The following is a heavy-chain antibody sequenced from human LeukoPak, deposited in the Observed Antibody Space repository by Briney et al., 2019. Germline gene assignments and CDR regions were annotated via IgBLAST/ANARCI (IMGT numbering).Heavy chain of an antibody. CDR1: GFSFSTHA. D-gene: IGHD3-22*01. CDR3: ASHYYDSSGYYAEQVY. J-gene: IGHJ4*02. V-gene: IGHV3-23*01. CDR2: ISGSAGST. Sequence: QPGGSLRLSCAASGFSFSTHAMSWVRQAPGKGLEWVSAISGSAGSTYYADSVKGRFTISRDNSKNTLYPQMNSLRVGDTAMYYCASHYYDSSGYYAEQVYWGQGTLVTVSS.